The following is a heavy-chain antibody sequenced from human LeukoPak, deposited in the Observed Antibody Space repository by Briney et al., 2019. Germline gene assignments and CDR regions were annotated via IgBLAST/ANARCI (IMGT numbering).Heavy chain of an antibody. D-gene: IGHD2-15*01. J-gene: IGHJ4*02. CDR1: GFTFSSYA. CDR3: AKNHRAAARNNYFDY. V-gene: IGHV3-23*01. Sequence: GGSLRLSCAASGFTFSSYAMSWVRQAPGKGLEWVSAISGSGGSTYDADSVKGRFTISRDNSKNTLYLQMNSLRAEDTAVYYCAKNHRAAARNNYFDYWGQGTLVTVSS. CDR2: ISGSGGST.